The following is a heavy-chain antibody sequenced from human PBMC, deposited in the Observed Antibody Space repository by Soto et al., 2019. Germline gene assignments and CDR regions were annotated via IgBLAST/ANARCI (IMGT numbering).Heavy chain of an antibody. CDR2: IWRDGSNE. J-gene: IGHJ4*02. Sequence: GGSLRLSCAASGFTFSSSGMHWVRQAPGKGLEWVAVIWRDGSNENYADSVKGRFTISRDNSKNTLYLQMNSLRAEDTAVYYCAKGGGGVTIFPGPVDYWGQGTLVTVSS. CDR1: GFTFSSSG. V-gene: IGHV3-30*02. CDR3: AKGGGGVTIFPGPVDY. D-gene: IGHD3-3*01.